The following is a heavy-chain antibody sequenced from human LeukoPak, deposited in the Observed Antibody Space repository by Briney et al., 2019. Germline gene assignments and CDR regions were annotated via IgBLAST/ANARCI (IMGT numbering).Heavy chain of an antibody. V-gene: IGHV3-21*01. Sequence: KPGGSLRLSCAASGFTLSSYSMNRVRQAPGKGLEWVSYISSSSTHIYYADSVKGRFTISRDNARNSLYLQMNSLRAEDTAIYYCARSEHSSSSFDYWGQGTLVTVSS. J-gene: IGHJ4*02. CDR1: GFTLSSYS. D-gene: IGHD6-6*01. CDR2: ISSSSTHI. CDR3: ARSEHSSSSFDY.